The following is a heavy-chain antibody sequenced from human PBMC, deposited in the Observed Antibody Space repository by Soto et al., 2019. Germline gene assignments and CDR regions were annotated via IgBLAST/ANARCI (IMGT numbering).Heavy chain of an antibody. CDR2: VAYDGSRT. CDR3: ARWVGGSMYDNSGKFDS. V-gene: IGHV3-30*03. CDR1: GFIFSGSG. J-gene: IGHJ4*02. Sequence: QVQLVESGGGVVQPGTSLRLTCAASGFIFSGSGMHWVRQAPGKGLEWVALVAYDGSRTHYGASVKDRFTISRDNAENTLYLQMNSLRTEDKAVYYCARWVGGSMYDNSGKFDSWCQGTLVIVSS. D-gene: IGHD3-22*01.